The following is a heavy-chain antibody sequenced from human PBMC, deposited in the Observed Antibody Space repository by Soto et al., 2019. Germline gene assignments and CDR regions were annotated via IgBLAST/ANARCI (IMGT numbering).Heavy chain of an antibody. CDR3: ATSFITTIGTTA. D-gene: IGHD1-1*01. CDR2: ISSSSTTI. V-gene: IGHV3-48*01. Sequence: EVQLVESGGGLVQPGGSLRLSCEASGFTFSNFGINWVRQAPGKGLEWVSHISSSSTTIYYAESVKGRFTISRVNAKNSLYLQMSSLRGEDPAVYYCATSFITTIGTTAWGQGTLVTVSS. CDR1: GFTFSNFG. J-gene: IGHJ4*02.